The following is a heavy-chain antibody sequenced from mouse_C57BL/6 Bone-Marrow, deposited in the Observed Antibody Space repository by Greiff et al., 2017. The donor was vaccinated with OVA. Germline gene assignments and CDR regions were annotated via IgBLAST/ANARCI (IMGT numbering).Heavy chain of an antibody. J-gene: IGHJ2*01. CDR1: GYTFTDYE. Sequence: QVQLQQSGAELVRPGASVTLSCKASGYTFTDYEMHWVKQTPVHGLEWIGAIDPETGGPAYNQKFKGKAILTADKSSSTAHMELRSLKSEDSAFYYCTIGYHRYFDYWGKGTTLTVSS. CDR2: IDPETGGP. V-gene: IGHV1-15*01. CDR3: TIGYHRYFDY. D-gene: IGHD2-2*01.